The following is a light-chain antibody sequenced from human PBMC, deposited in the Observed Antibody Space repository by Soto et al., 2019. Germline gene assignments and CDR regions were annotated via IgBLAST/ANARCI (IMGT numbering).Light chain of an antibody. Sequence: IEMTQSPSTLPVSPGDRATLSCRARQSVSSNLSWYQQKPGEAPRFRIYGATTRATGITARFSGSGSGTEFTLTISSLQSEDFAVYYCQQYDNWPLTFGRGTKVDI. CDR1: QSVSSN. J-gene: IGKJ4*01. CDR2: GAT. CDR3: QQYDNWPLT. V-gene: IGKV3-15*01.